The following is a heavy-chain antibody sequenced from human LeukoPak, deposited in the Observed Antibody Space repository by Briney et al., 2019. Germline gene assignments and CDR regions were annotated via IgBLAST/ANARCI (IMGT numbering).Heavy chain of an antibody. CDR2: IYYSGST. CDR1: GGSISSGDYY. V-gene: IGHV4-30-4*01. CDR3: ASYLTYYYDSSGYYGDYYFDY. D-gene: IGHD3-22*01. Sequence: PSETLSLTCTVSGGSISSGDYYWSWIRQPPGKGLEWIGYIYYSGSTYYNPPLRSRVTISVDTSKNQFSLKLSSVTAADTAVYYCASYLTYYYDSSGYYGDYYFDYWGQGTLVTVSS. J-gene: IGHJ4*02.